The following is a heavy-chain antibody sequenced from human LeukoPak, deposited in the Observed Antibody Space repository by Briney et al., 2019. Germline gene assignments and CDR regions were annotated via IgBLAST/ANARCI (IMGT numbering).Heavy chain of an antibody. CDR2: IRYDGSNK. V-gene: IGHV3-30*02. J-gene: IGHJ4*02. CDR1: GFTFSSYA. D-gene: IGHD3-10*01. CDR3: AKDPGGRITMVRGVIFD. Sequence: GGSLRLSCAASGFTFSSYAMSWVRQAPGKGLEWVAFIRYDGSNKYYADSVKGRFTISRDNSKNTLYLQMNSLRAEDTAVYYCAKDPGGRITMVRGVIFDWGQGTLVTVSS.